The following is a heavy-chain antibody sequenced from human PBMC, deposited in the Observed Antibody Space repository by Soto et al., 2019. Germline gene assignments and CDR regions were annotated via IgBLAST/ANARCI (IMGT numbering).Heavy chain of an antibody. CDR3: AKDAIMVSSSYNYFDY. D-gene: IGHD6-13*01. CDR1: GFFFTSYA. V-gene: IGHV3-23*01. J-gene: IGHJ4*02. CDR2: ISGSSGAT. Sequence: PGGSLRLSCAASGFFFTSYAMNWVRQAPGKGLEWVSGISGSSGATSYAASVKGRFTISRDNSKNTLYLQMNSLRADDTAVYYCAKDAIMVSSSYNYFDYWGQGTLVTVS.